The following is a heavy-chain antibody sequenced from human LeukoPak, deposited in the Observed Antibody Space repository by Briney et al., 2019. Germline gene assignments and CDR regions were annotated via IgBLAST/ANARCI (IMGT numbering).Heavy chain of an antibody. CDR1: GGTFSRYG. V-gene: IGHV1-69*01. J-gene: IGHJ4*02. Sequence: SVKVSCKASGGTFSRYGTSWVRQAPGQGLEWMGGIIPVYRATNYAQKFQGRVTITADESTSTAYMELSSLRSEDTAVYYCATLGVVPAAHIDYWGQGTLVTVSS. CDR2: IIPVYRAT. D-gene: IGHD2-2*01. CDR3: ATLGVVPAAHIDY.